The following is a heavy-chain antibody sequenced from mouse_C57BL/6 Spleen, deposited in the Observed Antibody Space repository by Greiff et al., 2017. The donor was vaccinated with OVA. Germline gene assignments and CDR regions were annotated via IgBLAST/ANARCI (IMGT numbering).Heavy chain of an antibody. CDR1: GYTFTSYD. CDR3: ARRSYDYDGLFDY. V-gene: IGHV1-85*01. J-gene: IGHJ2*01. D-gene: IGHD2-4*01. CDR2: IYPRDGST. Sequence: QVQLKESGPELVKPGASVKLSCKASGYTFTSYDINWVKQRPGQGLEWIGWIYPRDGSTKYNEKFKGKATLTVDTSSSTAYMELHSLTSEDSAVYFCARRSYDYDGLFDYWGQGTTLTVSS.